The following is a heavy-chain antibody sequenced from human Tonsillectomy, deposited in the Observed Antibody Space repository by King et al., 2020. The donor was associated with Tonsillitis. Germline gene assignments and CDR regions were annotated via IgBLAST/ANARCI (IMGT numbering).Heavy chain of an antibody. V-gene: IGHV3-30*02. J-gene: IGHJ4*02. CDR2: IRYEGSNK. Sequence: VQLVESGGGVVQPGGSLRLSCAASGFTFSKYGVHGVRQAPGKGREGGAFIRYEGSNKLYADSVKGRFTISRDNSKNTLYLQMNSLRVEDTAVYYCAKEDYSSSWYVDYWGQGTLFTVSS. D-gene: IGHD6-13*01. CDR1: GFTFSKYG. CDR3: AKEDYSSSWYVDY.